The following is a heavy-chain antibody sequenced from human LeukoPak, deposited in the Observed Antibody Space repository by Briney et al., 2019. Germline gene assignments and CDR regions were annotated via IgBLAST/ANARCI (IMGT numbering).Heavy chain of an antibody. D-gene: IGHD2-2*01. Sequence: SGPTLVNPTQTLTLTCTFSGFSLSTSGVGVGWIRQPPGKALEWLALIYWNVDKRYSPSLKSRLTITQDTSKNQVVLTMTNMDPVDTATYYCAHRIHCSSTSCPHSLFDYWGQGTLVTVSS. CDR1: GFSLSTSGVG. CDR2: IYWNVDK. CDR3: AHRIHCSSTSCPHSLFDY. J-gene: IGHJ4*02. V-gene: IGHV2-5*01.